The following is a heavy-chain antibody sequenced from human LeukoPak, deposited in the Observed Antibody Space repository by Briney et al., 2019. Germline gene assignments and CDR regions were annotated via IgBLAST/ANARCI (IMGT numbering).Heavy chain of an antibody. CDR2: ISGSGGST. V-gene: IGHV3-23*01. J-gene: IGHJ4*02. D-gene: IGHD2-15*01. CDR1: GFTFSSYA. Sequence: GGSLRLSCAASGFTFSSYAMSWVRQAPGKGLEWVSAISGSGGSTYYADSVKGRFTTSRDNSKNTLYLQMNSLRAEDTAVYYCAKDWGYCSGGSCYNDYWGQGTLVTVSS. CDR3: AKDWGYCSGGSCYNDY.